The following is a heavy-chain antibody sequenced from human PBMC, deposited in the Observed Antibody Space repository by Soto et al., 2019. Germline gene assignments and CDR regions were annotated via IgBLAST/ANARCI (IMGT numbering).Heavy chain of an antibody. Sequence: EGHLVESGGGLVQTGGSLRLSCAISESTVRSDWMNWVRQAPGKGLEWVAHTNQDGSEKYYVDSVKGRFTIFRDNAKNSLYLQMNSLKVGATAMYYCSGGVGDAFWGQGTLVTVSS. J-gene: IGHJ4*02. CDR3: SGGVGDAF. CDR2: TNQDGSEK. V-gene: IGHV3-7*04. D-gene: IGHD3-16*01. CDR1: ESTVRSDW.